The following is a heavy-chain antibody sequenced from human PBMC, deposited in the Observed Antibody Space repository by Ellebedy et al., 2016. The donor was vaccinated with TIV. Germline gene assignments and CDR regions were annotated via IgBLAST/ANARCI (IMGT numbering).Heavy chain of an antibody. CDR1: GFAFSDYS. Sequence: ASVKVSCKASGFAFSDYSLHWVRQAPGQRLEWMGWVNAGTGNTKYSQNFQGRVTITWDTSATTAYMELSSLRSEDTAIYYCARGILSAGDCWGQGTQVTVSS. J-gene: IGHJ4*02. CDR3: ARGILSAGDC. D-gene: IGHD3-10*01. CDR2: VNAGTGNT. V-gene: IGHV1-3*01.